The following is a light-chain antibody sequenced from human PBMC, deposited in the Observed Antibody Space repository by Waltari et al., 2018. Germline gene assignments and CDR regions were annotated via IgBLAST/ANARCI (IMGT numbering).Light chain of an antibody. CDR1: QGVSSSY. CDR2: GAS. J-gene: IGKJ1*01. V-gene: IGKV3-20*01. Sequence: EIVLTQSPDTLSLSPGERATLSCRASQGVSSSYLAWYQHQPGQAPRLLIFGASNRATGIPDRFRGSESGTDFTLTISRLEPGDFAVYYCHQYGDSPQTFGQGTKVEIK. CDR3: HQYGDSPQT.